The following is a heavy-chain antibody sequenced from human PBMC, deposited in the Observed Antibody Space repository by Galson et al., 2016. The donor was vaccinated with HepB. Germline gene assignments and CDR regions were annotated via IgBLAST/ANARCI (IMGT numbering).Heavy chain of an antibody. CDR3: ARQGNSGWYEDYWCDA. CDR1: GYSFANYW. CDR2: IYPADSDT. D-gene: IGHD6-19*01. V-gene: IGHV5-51*01. Sequence: QSGAEVKKPGESLKISCKGSGYSFANYWIAWVRQMPGKGLEWMGIIYPADSDTRYSPAFQGQVTISADKSISTAYLQWSILKASDTAIDYCARQGNSGWYEDYWCDAWGQGTLVTVSS. J-gene: IGHJ5*02.